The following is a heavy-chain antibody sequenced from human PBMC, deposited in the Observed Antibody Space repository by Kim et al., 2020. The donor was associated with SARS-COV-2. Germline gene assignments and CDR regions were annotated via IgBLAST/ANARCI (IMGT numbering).Heavy chain of an antibody. V-gene: IGHV3-11*01. CDR1: GFIFSDYY. CDR3: AGGYELGARYFDY. Sequence: GGSLRLSCGASGFIFSDYYMTWIRQAPGKGLEWLAYISGSGRSTYYVDSVKGRFAISRDNPKKSLYLQMNSLRADDTAIYFCAGGYELGARYFDYWGPGTLVTVSS. CDR2: ISGSGRST. D-gene: IGHD5-12*01. J-gene: IGHJ4*02.